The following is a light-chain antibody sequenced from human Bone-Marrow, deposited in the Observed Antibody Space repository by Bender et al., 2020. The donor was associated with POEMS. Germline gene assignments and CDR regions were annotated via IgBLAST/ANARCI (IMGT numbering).Light chain of an antibody. V-gene: IGLV2-14*01. CDR2: EVH. J-gene: IGLJ3*02. CDR1: SSDVGGYNY. CDR3: QVWDSRTYHRV. Sequence: QSALTQPASVSGSPGQSITISCTGTSSDVGGYNYVSWYQQHPGKAPKLMIFEVHNRPSGVPDRFSGSKSGNTASLTISRVEAGDEADYYCQVWDSRTYHRVFGGGTKLTVL.